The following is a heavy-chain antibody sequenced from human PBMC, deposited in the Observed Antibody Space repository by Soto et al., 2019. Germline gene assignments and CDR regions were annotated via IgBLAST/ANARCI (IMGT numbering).Heavy chain of an antibody. CDR2: IYYIGST. V-gene: IGHV4-39*01. Sequence: PSETLSLTCTVSGGSISSSSYYWGWIRQPPGKGLEWIGSIYYIGSTYYNPSLKSRVTISVDTSKNQFSLKLSSVTAADTAVYYCARSPTRHLLWFDPWGQGTLVTVSS. J-gene: IGHJ5*02. CDR1: GGSISSSSYY. CDR3: ARSPTRHLLWFDP. D-gene: IGHD4-17*01.